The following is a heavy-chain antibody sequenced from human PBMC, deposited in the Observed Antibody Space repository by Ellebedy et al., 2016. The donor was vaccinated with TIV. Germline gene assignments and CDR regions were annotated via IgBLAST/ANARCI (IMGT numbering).Heavy chain of an antibody. V-gene: IGHV3-74*01. Sequence: PGGSLRLSCEVSGFTFRDYWFHWVRQVPGEGLVWVSRVNPDGYTNYADSVKGRFIISRDNAKRSLYLQMNSLRLEDTAVYYCARDAMIWIFDSWGQGTLVTVSS. CDR3: ARDAMIWIFDS. CDR2: VNPDGYT. D-gene: IGHD3-22*01. CDR1: GFTFRDYW. J-gene: IGHJ4*02.